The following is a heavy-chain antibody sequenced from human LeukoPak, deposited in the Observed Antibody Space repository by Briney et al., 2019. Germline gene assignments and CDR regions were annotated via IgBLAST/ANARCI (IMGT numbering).Heavy chain of an antibody. Sequence: GGSLRLSCGGSGFSFSNYGMHWVRQAPGKGLEWVAVTSHDGSNEFYGDSVKGRFTISRDNSKNTLYLQLNSLRAEDTAVYYCAKVAAKVRGVVDYWGQGTLVTVSS. V-gene: IGHV3-30*18. D-gene: IGHD3-10*01. J-gene: IGHJ4*02. CDR3: AKVAAKVRGVVDY. CDR2: TSHDGSNE. CDR1: GFSFSNYG.